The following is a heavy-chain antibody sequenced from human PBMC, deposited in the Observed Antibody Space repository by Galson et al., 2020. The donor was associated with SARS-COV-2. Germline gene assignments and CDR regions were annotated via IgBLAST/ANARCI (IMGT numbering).Heavy chain of an antibody. V-gene: IGHV1-18*04. CDR1: GYTFSSYG. CDR3: ARDTGFGAPPHYLWNGMDV. J-gene: IGHJ6*02. CDR2: IRTYTGDT. Sequence: ASVKVSCKASGYTFSSYGISWVRQAPGQGLEWMGWIRTYTGDTNYAQKFQGRVTMTTDTSTTTAYMELRSLRSDDRAVYYCARDTGFGAPPHYLWNGMDVWGQGTTVTVSS. D-gene: IGHD3-10*01.